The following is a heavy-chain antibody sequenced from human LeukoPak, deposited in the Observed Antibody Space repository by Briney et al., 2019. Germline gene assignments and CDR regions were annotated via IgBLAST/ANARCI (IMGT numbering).Heavy chain of an antibody. Sequence: GASVKVSCKASGYTFTGPYIHWMRQAPGQGLEWMGWINPNSGGTKYAQRFQGRVTVTRDTSTSTAYLELSGLRADDTAAYYCARVEYCTKGVCINFDFWGQGTLVTLSS. CDR3: ARVEYCTKGVCINFDF. D-gene: IGHD2-8*01. CDR1: GYTFTGPY. V-gene: IGHV1-2*02. J-gene: IGHJ4*02. CDR2: INPNSGGT.